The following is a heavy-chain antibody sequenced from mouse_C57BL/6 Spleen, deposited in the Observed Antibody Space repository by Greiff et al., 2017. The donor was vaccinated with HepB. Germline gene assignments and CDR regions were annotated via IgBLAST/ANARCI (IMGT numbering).Heavy chain of an antibody. V-gene: IGHV1-85*01. J-gene: IGHJ2*01. Sequence: QVHVKQSGPELVKPGASVKLSCKASGYTFTSYDINWVKQRPGQGLEWIGWIYPRDGSTKYNEKFKGKATLTVDTSSSTAYMELHSLTSEDSAVYFCARRDYGSSYGYFDYWGQGTTLTVSS. CDR3: ARRDYGSSYGYFDY. D-gene: IGHD1-1*01. CDR1: GYTFTSYD. CDR2: IYPRDGST.